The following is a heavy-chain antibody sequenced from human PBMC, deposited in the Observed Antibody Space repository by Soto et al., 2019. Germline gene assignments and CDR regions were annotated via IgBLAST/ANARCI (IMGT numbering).Heavy chain of an antibody. Sequence: GGSLRLSCAASGFTFNSYTMAWVRQAPGEGLEWVSSISGSGGSPSYADSVQGRFTISRDNSRNTISLQMNSLRAEDTATYYCAKAGCTGNSCYVPDYWGHGSLVTVSS. D-gene: IGHD2-8*02. J-gene: IGHJ4*01. V-gene: IGHV3-23*01. CDR3: AKAGCTGNSCYVPDY. CDR1: GFTFNSYT. CDR2: ISGSGGSP.